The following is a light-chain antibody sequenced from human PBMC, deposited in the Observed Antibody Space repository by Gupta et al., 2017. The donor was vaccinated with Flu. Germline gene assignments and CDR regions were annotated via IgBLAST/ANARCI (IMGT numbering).Light chain of an antibody. Sequence: QTVVTQEPSLTVSPGGTVTLTCASSAGAVISDYYPNWFQQKAGQAPRALIYKTDNKHSWTPARFSGSRLGGKAALTLSGAQPEDEADYYCLIMYGNAWVFGGGTKLTVL. V-gene: IGLV7-43*01. J-gene: IGLJ3*02. CDR3: LIMYGNAWV. CDR2: KTD. CDR1: AGAVISDYY.